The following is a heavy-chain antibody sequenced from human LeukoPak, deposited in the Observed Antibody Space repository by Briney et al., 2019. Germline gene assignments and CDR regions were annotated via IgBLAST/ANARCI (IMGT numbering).Heavy chain of an antibody. CDR2: IWNDGSNK. V-gene: IGHV3-33*01. CDR3: ARDRGYSYGHPFDY. CDR1: GFTFRSYG. Sequence: HPGGSLRLSCAASGFTFRSYGMHWVRQAPGKGLEWVALIWNDGSNKYYAESVKGRFTISRDNPKSTLYLQMNSLRAEDTAVYYCARDRGYSYGHPFDYWGQGTLVTVSS. D-gene: IGHD5-18*01. J-gene: IGHJ4*02.